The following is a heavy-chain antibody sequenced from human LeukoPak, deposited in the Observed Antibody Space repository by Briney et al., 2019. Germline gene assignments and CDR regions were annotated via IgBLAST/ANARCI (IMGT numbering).Heavy chain of an antibody. CDR3: ARVAAAGTGNWFDP. D-gene: IGHD6-13*01. V-gene: IGHV1-46*01. Sequence: ASVKVSCKASGYTFPSYYMHWVRQAPGQGLEWMGVINPSGGSTSYAQKFQGRVTMTRDTSISTAYMELSRLRSDDTAVYYCARVAAAGTGNWFDPWGQGTLVTVSS. CDR1: GYTFPSYY. CDR2: INPSGGST. J-gene: IGHJ5*02.